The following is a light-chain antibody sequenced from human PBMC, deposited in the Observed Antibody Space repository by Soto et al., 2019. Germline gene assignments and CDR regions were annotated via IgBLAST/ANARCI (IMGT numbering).Light chain of an antibody. V-gene: IGKV3-20*01. CDR2: GAS. J-gene: IGKJ5*01. Sequence: EIVLTQSPGTLSLSPGERATLSCRASQSVSSSYLAWYQRKPGQAPRLLMFGASRRATGIPDRFNGSGSGTDFILTISRLEPEDVAVYYCQQHGTSPYTFGQGTRLEIK. CDR3: QQHGTSPYT. CDR1: QSVSSSY.